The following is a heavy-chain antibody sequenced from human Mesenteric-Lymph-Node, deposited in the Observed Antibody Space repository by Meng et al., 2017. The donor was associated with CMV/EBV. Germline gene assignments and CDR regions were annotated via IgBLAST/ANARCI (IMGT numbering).Heavy chain of an antibody. CDR1: TFIDYY. CDR3: ARDWGILLSPTAPYNWFDP. D-gene: IGHD3-10*01. Sequence: TFIDYYIHWVRQAPGQGLEWMGWINPNSGATNYAQKFQGRVTMTRDTSVSTVYVELSSLRSGDTAVYYCARDWGILLSPTAPYNWFDPWGQGTLVTVSS. V-gene: IGHV1-2*02. J-gene: IGHJ5*02. CDR2: INPNSGAT.